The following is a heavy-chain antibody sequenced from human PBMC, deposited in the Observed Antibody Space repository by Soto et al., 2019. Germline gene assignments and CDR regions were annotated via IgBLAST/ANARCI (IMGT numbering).Heavy chain of an antibody. CDR3: AHSKVFWSGYYLLYYGMDV. J-gene: IGHJ6*02. V-gene: IGHV2-5*02. CDR1: VFSPSTRGVG. Sequence: SGPPIMNPAQTLTLTCPLSVFSPSTRGVGVGLILHPPGKALEWLALIYWDDDKRYSTSLKSWLTITKDTSKNQVVLTMTNMDPVDTATYYCAHSKVFWSGYYLLYYGMDVWGQGTTVTV. D-gene: IGHD3-3*01. CDR2: IYWDDDK.